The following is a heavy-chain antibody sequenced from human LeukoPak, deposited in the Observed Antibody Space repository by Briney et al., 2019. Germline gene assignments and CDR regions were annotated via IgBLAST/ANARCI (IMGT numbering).Heavy chain of an antibody. CDR1: GLTFSDYH. V-gene: IGHV3-11*05. J-gene: IGHJ2*01. Sequence: GGSLRLSCAASGLTFSDYHMNWVRQAPGKGLEWVSYISSSSSYRNYADSVKGRSTISRDNGKKSLYLQMNSLRGEDTSVYYCPRDEDGDDGNRYWYFDLWGRGTLVTVSS. CDR3: PRDEDGDDGNRYWYFDL. D-gene: IGHD4-17*01. CDR2: ISSSSSYR.